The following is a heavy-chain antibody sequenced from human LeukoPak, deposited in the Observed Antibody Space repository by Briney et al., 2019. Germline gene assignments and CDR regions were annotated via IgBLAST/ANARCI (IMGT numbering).Heavy chain of an antibody. J-gene: IGHJ6*04. CDR2: IKSDGSTT. Sequence: GRSLRLSCAASGFTFSSYWMHWVRQAPGKGLVWVSRIKSDGSTTAYADSVKGRFTISRDNAKNTLYLQVNSLRAEDTAVYYCLRASLVVAGTGAYHYYGMDVWGKGTTVTVSS. CDR3: LRASLVVAGTGAYHYYGMDV. V-gene: IGHV3-74*01. D-gene: IGHD6-19*01. CDR1: GFTFSSYW.